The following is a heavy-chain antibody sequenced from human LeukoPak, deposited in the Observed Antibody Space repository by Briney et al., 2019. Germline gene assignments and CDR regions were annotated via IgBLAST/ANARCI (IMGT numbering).Heavy chain of an antibody. V-gene: IGHV4-31*03. D-gene: IGHD3-22*01. Sequence: PSQTLSLTCTVSGGSISSGGYYWSWIRQHPGKGLEWIGYIYHSGSTYYNPSLKSRVTISVDTTKNQFYLKLRSVTAADTAVYYCARAAYYDSSGYYLDDFDIWGQGTMVTVSS. CDR1: GGSISSGGYY. J-gene: IGHJ3*02. CDR3: ARAAYYDSSGYYLDDFDI. CDR2: IYHSGST.